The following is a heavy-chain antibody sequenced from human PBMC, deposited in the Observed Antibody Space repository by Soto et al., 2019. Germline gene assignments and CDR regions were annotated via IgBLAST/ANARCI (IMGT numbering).Heavy chain of an antibody. CDR1: GFTFSDYY. V-gene: IGHV3-11*05. J-gene: IGHJ4*02. CDR2: ISTSSSYT. D-gene: IGHD6-13*01. CDR3: ARGGGSWLADY. Sequence: QVQLVESGGGLVKPGDSLRLSCAASGFTFSDYYMSWIRQAPGKGLEWVSYISTSSSYTKYADSVKGRFTNSRDNAKNSLYLQMNTLRVEDTAVYYCARGGGSWLADYWGQGTLVTVSS.